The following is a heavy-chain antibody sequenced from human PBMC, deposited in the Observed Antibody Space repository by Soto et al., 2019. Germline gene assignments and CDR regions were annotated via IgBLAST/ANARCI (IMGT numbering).Heavy chain of an antibody. Sequence: PSETLSLTCAVYGGSFSGYYWSWIRQPPGKGLEWIGEINHSGSTNYNPSLKSRVTISVDTSKNQFSLKLSSVTAADTAVYYCARGLMNDYIWGSYRRYYYYYYMDVWGKGTTVTVSS. CDR2: INHSGST. J-gene: IGHJ6*03. D-gene: IGHD3-16*02. V-gene: IGHV4-34*01. CDR1: GGSFSGYY. CDR3: ARGLMNDYIWGSYRRYYYYYYMDV.